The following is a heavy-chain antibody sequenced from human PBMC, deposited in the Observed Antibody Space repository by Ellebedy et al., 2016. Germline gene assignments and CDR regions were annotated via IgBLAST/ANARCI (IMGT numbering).Heavy chain of an antibody. CDR2: IYHSGST. CDR3: ARILTGVGAFDI. V-gene: IGHV4-34*01. CDR1: GGSFSGYY. Sequence: SQTLSLTCAVYGGSFSGYYWSWIRQPPGKGLEWIGEIYHSGSTNYNPSLKSRVTISVDKSKNQFSLKLSSVTAADTAVYYCARILTGVGAFDIWGQGTMVTVSS. D-gene: IGHD3-9*01. J-gene: IGHJ3*02.